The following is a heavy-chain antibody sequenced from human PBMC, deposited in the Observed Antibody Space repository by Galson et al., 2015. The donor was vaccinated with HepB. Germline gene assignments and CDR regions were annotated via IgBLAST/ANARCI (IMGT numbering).Heavy chain of an antibody. CDR2: ISSNTLYT. Sequence: SLRLSCAVSGFTFSDYYMSWIRQAPGKGLEWISYISSNTLYTNYADSVKGRFTISRDNAKNSLFLQINGLRAEDTAVYYCARHYDYVWGSYRIPGGYFDYWGQGTLVTVSP. V-gene: IGHV3-11*06. CDR3: ARHYDYVWGSYRIPGGYFDY. J-gene: IGHJ4*02. D-gene: IGHD3-16*02. CDR1: GFTFSDYY.